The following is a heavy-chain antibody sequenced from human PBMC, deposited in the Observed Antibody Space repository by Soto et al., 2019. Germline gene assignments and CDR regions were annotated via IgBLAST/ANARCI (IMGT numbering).Heavy chain of an antibody. CDR3: ARAEWELPNNWFDP. CDR1: GGSISSYY. V-gene: IGHV4-59*01. Sequence: SETLSLTCTVSGGSISSYYWSWIRQPPGNGLEWIGYIYYSGSTNYNPSLKSRVTISVDTSKNQFSLKLSSVTAADTAVYYCARAEWELPNNWFDPWGQGTLVTVSS. D-gene: IGHD1-26*01. J-gene: IGHJ5*02. CDR2: IYYSGST.